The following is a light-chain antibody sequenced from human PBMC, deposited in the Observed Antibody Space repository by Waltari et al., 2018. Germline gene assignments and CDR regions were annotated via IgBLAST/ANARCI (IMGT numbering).Light chain of an antibody. Sequence: QSVLTQPPSVSGAPGHRITLSCTGTSSTIGAQSEVQWYQQLPGTAPRLLIHYNVDRPTGVPDRFSGSKSGTSVSLAITGLQAEDEADYYCQSYDKSVSSVVFGGGTKVTVL. CDR1: SSTIGAQSE. CDR3: QSYDKSVSSVV. V-gene: IGLV1-40*01. CDR2: YNV. J-gene: IGLJ3*02.